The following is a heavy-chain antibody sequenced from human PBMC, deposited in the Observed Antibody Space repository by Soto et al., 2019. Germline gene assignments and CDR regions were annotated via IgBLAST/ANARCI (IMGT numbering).Heavy chain of an antibody. V-gene: IGHV4-34*01. J-gene: IGHJ4*02. CDR1: GGSFGDYY. Sequence: LSLTCAVYGGSFGDYYWSWIRQPPGKGLEWLGEINHSGNTNYNPSLKSRVTISVDTSRNHLSLRVNSVTAADTAVYYCATDRGNYWGQGTLVTVSS. CDR2: INHSGNT. CDR3: ATDRGNY.